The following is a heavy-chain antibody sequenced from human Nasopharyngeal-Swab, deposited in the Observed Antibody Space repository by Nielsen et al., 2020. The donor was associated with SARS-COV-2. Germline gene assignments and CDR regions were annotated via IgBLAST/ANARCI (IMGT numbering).Heavy chain of an antibody. CDR2: IDWDDDK. J-gene: IGHJ6*03. V-gene: IGHV2-70*01. Sequence: WIRQPPGKALEWLALIDWDDDKYYSTSLKTRLTISKDTSKSQVVLTMTNMDPVDTATYYCARPYDFWSGYSSYYYMDVWGKGTTVTVSS. D-gene: IGHD3-3*01. CDR3: ARPYDFWSGYSSYYYMDV.